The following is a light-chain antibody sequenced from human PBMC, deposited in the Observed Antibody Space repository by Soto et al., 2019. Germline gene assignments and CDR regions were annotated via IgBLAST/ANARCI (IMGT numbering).Light chain of an antibody. V-gene: IGKV3-11*01. CDR3: QQRSNWPPRCT. Sequence: EIVLTQSPATLSLSPGERATLSCRASQSVSSYLAWYQQKPGQAPRLLIYDASNRATGIPARFSGSGSGTDFTHTLSSLEPEDFAVYYCQQRSNWPPRCTFGQGTKLEIK. J-gene: IGKJ2*02. CDR1: QSVSSY. CDR2: DAS.